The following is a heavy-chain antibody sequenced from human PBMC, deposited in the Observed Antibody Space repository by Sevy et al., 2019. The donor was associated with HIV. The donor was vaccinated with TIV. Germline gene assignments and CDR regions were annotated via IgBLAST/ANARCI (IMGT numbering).Heavy chain of an antibody. Sequence: SETLSLTCTVSGGSISSSSYYWGWIRQPPGKGLEWIGSIYYSGSTYYKPSLKSRVTISVDKSKNQFSLMLSFVTAADTAVYYCARQPGITGTRAFFDYWGQGTLVTVSS. CDR2: IYYSGST. D-gene: IGHD1-7*01. CDR3: ARQPGITGTRAFFDY. J-gene: IGHJ4*02. CDR1: GGSISSSSYY. V-gene: IGHV4-39*01.